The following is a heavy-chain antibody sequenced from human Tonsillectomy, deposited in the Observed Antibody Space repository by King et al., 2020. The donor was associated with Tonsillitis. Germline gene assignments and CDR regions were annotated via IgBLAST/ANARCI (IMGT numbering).Heavy chain of an antibody. D-gene: IGHD2-21*01. CDR1: GGSISSGSFY. CDR3: ARLAVVIGAFDI. J-gene: IGHJ3*02. Sequence: QLQESGPGLVKPSQILSLTCTVSGGSISSGSFYWSWIRQPAGKGLEWIGRIFTSESTNYNPSLKSRVTISVDTSKNQFSLKLSSVTAADTAVYYCARLAVVIGAFDIWGQGTMVTVSS. V-gene: IGHV4-61*02. CDR2: IFTSEST.